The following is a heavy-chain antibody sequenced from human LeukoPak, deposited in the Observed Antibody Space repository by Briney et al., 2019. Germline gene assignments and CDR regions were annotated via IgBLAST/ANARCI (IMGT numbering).Heavy chain of an antibody. D-gene: IGHD3-10*01. CDR2: INDGGTYT. CDR3: VREIKIMGFRAFDY. Sequence: PGGSLRLSCAGSGFAFSEYWMHWARQTPEKGLMWVSRINDGGTYTAYAGSVKGRFAVSRDNAENTLYLQMDSLTVEDTGLYYCVREIKIMGFRAFDYWGEGTPVTVSS. CDR1: GFAFSEYW. V-gene: IGHV3-74*01. J-gene: IGHJ4*02.